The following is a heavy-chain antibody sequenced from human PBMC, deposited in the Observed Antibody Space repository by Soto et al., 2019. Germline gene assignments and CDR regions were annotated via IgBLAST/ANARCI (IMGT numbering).Heavy chain of an antibody. D-gene: IGHD3-3*01. J-gene: IGHJ4*02. Sequence: GSLRLSCAASGFTFSSYWMHWVRQAPGKGLVWVSRINSDGSSTSYADSVKGRFTISRDDAKNTLYLQMNSLRAEDTAVYYCASLHLYYDFWSGYYGAGYWGQGTLVTVSS. V-gene: IGHV3-74*01. CDR2: INSDGSST. CDR1: GFTFSSYW. CDR3: ASLHLYYDFWSGYYGAGY.